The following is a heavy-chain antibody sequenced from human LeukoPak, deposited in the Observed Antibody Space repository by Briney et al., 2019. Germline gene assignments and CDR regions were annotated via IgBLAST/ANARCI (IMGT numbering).Heavy chain of an antibody. V-gene: IGHV3-48*02. CDR2: VSDSSDV. D-gene: IGHD2-21*01. CDR1: GFTFSIYT. J-gene: IGHJ4*02. Sequence: PGGSLRLSCAASGFTFSIYTMNWVRQAPGKGLEWVSTVSDSSDVHYSDSVKGRFTISRDNARNSLYLQMNSLRDEDTAVYYWARDGLQTAQYEYWGQGTLVTVSS. CDR3: ARDGLQTAQYEY.